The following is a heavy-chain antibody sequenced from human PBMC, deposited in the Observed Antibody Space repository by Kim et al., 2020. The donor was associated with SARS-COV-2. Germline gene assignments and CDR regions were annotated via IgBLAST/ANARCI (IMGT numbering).Heavy chain of an antibody. J-gene: IGHJ4*02. CDR1: GGSISSYY. CDR3: ARAIPYYDILTGYCNEGGYFDY. Sequence: SETLSLTCTVSGGSISSYYWSWIRQPPGKGLEWIGYIYYSGSTNYNPSLKSRVTISVDTSKNQFSLKLSSVTAADTAVYYCARAIPYYDILTGYCNEGGYFDYWGQGTLVTVSS. D-gene: IGHD3-9*01. V-gene: IGHV4-59*13. CDR2: IYYSGST.